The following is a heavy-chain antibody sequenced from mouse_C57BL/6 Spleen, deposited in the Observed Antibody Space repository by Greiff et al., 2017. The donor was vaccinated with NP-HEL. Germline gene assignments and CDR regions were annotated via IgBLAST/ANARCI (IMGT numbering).Heavy chain of an antibody. V-gene: IGHV14-1*01. Sequence: VQLQQSGAELVRPGASVKLSCTASGFNIKDYYMHWVKQRPEQGLEWIGRIDPEDGDTEYAPKFQGKATMTADTSSNTAYLQLSSLTSEDTAVYYCTRLGYGSSYKYFDVWGTGTTVTVSS. CDR2: IDPEDGDT. CDR1: GFNIKDYY. CDR3: TRLGYGSSYKYFDV. J-gene: IGHJ1*03. D-gene: IGHD1-1*01.